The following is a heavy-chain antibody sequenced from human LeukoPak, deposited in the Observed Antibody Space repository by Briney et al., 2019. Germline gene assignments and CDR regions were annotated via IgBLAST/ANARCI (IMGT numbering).Heavy chain of an antibody. CDR3: AVGYCSGGSCYGTNHY. J-gene: IGHJ4*02. CDR1: GFTFSSYS. Sequence: GGSLRLSCAASGFTFSSYSMNWVRQAPGKGLEWISSISSSSSYIYYADSVKGRFTISRDNAKNSLYLQMNSLRAEDTAVYYCAVGYCSGGSCYGTNHYWGQGTPVTVSS. V-gene: IGHV3-21*01. CDR2: ISSSSSYI. D-gene: IGHD2-15*01.